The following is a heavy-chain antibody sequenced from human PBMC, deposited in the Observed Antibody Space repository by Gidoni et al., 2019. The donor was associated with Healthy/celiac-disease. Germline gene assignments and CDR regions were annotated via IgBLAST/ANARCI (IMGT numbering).Heavy chain of an antibody. Sequence: EVQLLESGGGLVQPGGSLRLSCAASGFTFRRHAMSWVRQAPGKGLEWVSAIIGSGGSTCDADSVKGRFTISRDNSTNTLYLQMNSLRAEDTAVYYCAKVRGWEWLFPGLFDPWGQGTLVTVSS. CDR3: AKVRGWEWLFPGLFDP. D-gene: IGHD3-3*01. CDR1: GFTFRRHA. J-gene: IGHJ5*02. CDR2: IIGSGGST. V-gene: IGHV3-23*01.